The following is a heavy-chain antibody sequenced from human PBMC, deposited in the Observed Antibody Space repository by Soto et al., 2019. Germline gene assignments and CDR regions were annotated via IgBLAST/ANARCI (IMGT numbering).Heavy chain of an antibody. D-gene: IGHD2-2*02. CDR3: ARTDTWAY. CDR1: GFSFSDYF. J-gene: IGHJ4*02. V-gene: IGHV1-18*04. Sequence: GASVKVSCKASGFSFSDYFMHWVRQAPGQRLEWMGWINTHNGHTQYSPRFDDRVTMTTDPSTSTAYMELKGLRSDDTAVYYCARTDTWAYWGQGTLVTVSS. CDR2: INTHNGHT.